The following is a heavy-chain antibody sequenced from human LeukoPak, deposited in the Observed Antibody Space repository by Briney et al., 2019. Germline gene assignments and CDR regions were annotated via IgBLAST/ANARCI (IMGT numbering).Heavy chain of an antibody. J-gene: IGHJ6*02. Sequence: PSETLSLTCNVSGDSISSGSHFWNWIRQSPGKGLEWIGDIYYSGMTNYNSSLQSRVTMSVDTSKNQFSLTLSSVTAADTAIYYCARHQYHYYGMDVWGQGTTVTVSS. CDR2: IYYSGMT. CDR3: ARHQYHYYGMDV. CDR1: GDSISSGSHF. V-gene: IGHV4-61*01. D-gene: IGHD2-2*01.